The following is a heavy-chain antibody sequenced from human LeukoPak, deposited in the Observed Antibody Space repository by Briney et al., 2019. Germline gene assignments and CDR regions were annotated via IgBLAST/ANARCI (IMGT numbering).Heavy chain of an antibody. CDR1: GFTLSSYW. CDR2: IKYDGSEK. CDR3: ARDIAPAGLFFDY. D-gene: IGHD6-13*01. J-gene: IGHJ4*02. Sequence: PVGSLRLSCAASGFTLSSYWMSWVRQAPGKGLEWVANIKYDGSEKDYVDSVKGRFTISRDNAKNSLYLQMNSLRAEDTAVYYCARDIAPAGLFFDYWGQGTLVTVSS. V-gene: IGHV3-7*01.